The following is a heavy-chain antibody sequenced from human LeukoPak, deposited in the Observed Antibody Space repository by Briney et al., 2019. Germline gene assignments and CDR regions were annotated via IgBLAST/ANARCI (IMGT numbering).Heavy chain of an antibody. V-gene: IGHV3-53*01. CDR2: IYSGGST. CDR1: GFTVSSNY. CDR3: ARPPGIAAAGRRFDP. Sequence: GGSLRLSCAASGFTVSSNYMSWVRQAPGKGLEWVSVIYSGGSTYYADSVKGRFTISRDNAKNSLYLQMNSLRAEDTAVYYCARPPGIAAAGRRFDPWGQGTLVTVSS. D-gene: IGHD6-13*01. J-gene: IGHJ5*02.